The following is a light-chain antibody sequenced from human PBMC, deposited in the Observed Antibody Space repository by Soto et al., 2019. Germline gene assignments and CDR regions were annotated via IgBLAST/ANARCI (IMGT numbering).Light chain of an antibody. CDR1: QSVSSSY. V-gene: IGKV3-20*01. J-gene: IGKJ3*01. Sequence: EIVLTQSPGTLSLSPGERATLSCRASQSVSSSYLAWYQQKPGQAPRLLIYGASSRATGIPDRFSGSGSGTDFTLTISRLEPDDFAVYYCQQYGSSQFTFGPGTKVHIK. CDR3: QQYGSSQFT. CDR2: GAS.